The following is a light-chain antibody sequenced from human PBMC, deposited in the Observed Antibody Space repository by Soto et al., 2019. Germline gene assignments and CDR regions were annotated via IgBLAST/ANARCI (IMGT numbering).Light chain of an antibody. CDR1: QSIRRF. V-gene: IGKV1-5*03. J-gene: IGKJ1*01. Sequence: DIQMTQSPSSLSASVGDRVTITCRASQSIRRFLAWYQQKPGKAPKLLIYQASNLESGVPSRFSGSGSGTEFTLTISSLQPDDLAVYYCQQYNYYGWTFGQGTKVDIK. CDR3: QQYNYYGWT. CDR2: QAS.